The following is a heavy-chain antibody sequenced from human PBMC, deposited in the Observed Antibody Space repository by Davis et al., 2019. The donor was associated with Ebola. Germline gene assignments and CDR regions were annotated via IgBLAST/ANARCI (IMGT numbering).Heavy chain of an antibody. CDR3: ARLSSTSSNWFDP. Sequence: SETLSLTCAVSGGSISSGGYSWSWIRQPPGKGLEWIGYIYYSGSTNYNPSLKSRVTISVDTSKNQFSLKLSSVTAADTAVYYCARLSSTSSNWFDPWGQGTLVTVSS. CDR2: IYYSGST. CDR1: GGSISSGGYS. J-gene: IGHJ5*02. V-gene: IGHV4-61*08. D-gene: IGHD2-2*01.